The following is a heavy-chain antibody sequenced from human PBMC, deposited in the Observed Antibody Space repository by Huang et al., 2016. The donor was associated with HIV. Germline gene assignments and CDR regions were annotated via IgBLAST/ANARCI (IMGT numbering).Heavy chain of an antibody. CDR3: TTDLGNTWTRNY. V-gene: IGHV3-15*01. J-gene: IGHJ4*02. Sequence: EVQLVESGGGLVKPGGSLRLSCAASGFTFNKAWMTWVRQAPGKGMEWVCRIKSKTDGGTTDYAAAVKGRFSISRDDSKNALYLQMNSLKTEDTAVYYCTTDLGNTWTRNYWGQGTLVTVSS. D-gene: IGHD1-1*01. CDR1: GFTFNKAW. CDR2: IKSKTDGGTT.